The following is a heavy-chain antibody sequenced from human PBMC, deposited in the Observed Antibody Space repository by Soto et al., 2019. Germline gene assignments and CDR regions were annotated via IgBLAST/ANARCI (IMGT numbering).Heavy chain of an antibody. D-gene: IGHD3-3*01. CDR3: ERADRFGVVTPFMDY. J-gene: IGHJ4*02. V-gene: IGHV4-39*01. CDR1: GDSISSGRYH. CDR2: IHYTGNT. Sequence: QLQLQESGPGLVKPSETLSLICTVSGDSISSGRYHWGWIRQPPGKGLDFIATIHYTGNTHNNPSLRSRVTIFIDTSKSQFSLRLSSVTAADTAVYYCERADRFGVVTPFMDYWGQGTLVTVSS.